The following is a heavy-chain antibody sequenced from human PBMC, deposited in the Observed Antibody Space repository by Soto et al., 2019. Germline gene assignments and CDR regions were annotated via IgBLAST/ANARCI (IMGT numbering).Heavy chain of an antibody. V-gene: IGHV3-21*01. D-gene: IGHD6-19*01. CDR3: ARVEAVAGTGDY. CDR2: ISSSSSYI. Sequence: EVQLVESGGGLVKPGGSLRLSCAASGFTFSSYSMNWVRQAPGKGLEWVSSISSSSSYIYYAASVKGRFTISRDNAKNSLYLQMNSLRAEDTAVYYCARVEAVAGTGDYWGQGNLVTVSS. J-gene: IGHJ4*02. CDR1: GFTFSSYS.